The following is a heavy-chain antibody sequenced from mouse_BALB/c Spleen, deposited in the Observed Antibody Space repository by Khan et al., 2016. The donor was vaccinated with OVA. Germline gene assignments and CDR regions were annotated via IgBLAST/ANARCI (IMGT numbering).Heavy chain of an antibody. CDR2: ISTYYGDA. CDR3: TGGGGGNRFAY. CDR1: GYTFTDFT. J-gene: IGHJ3*01. Sequence: VQLVESGAELVRPGVSVKISCKGSGYTFTDFTLHWVKQSHAMSLEWIGVISTYYGDATYNQRFKDKATMTVDKSSSTAYMELARLTSEDSAIYYGTGGGGGNRFAYWGQGTLVTVSA. V-gene: IGHV1S137*01.